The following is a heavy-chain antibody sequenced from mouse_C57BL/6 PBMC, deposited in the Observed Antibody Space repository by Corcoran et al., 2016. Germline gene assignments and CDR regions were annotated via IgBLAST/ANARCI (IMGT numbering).Heavy chain of an antibody. V-gene: IGHV1-76*01. Sequence: QVQLKQSGAELVRPGASVKLSCKASGYTFTDYYINWVKQRPGQGLEWIARIYPGSGNTYYNEKFKGKATLTAEKSSSTAYMQLSSLTSEDSAVYFCARSGYGNYGGYFDVWGTGTTVTVSS. CDR3: ARSGYGNYGGYFDV. CDR1: GYTFTDYY. D-gene: IGHD2-1*01. J-gene: IGHJ1*03. CDR2: IYPGSGNT.